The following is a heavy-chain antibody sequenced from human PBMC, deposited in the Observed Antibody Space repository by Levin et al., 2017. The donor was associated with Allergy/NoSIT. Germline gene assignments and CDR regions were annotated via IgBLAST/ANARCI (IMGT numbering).Heavy chain of an antibody. Sequence: GESLKISCKGSGYSFTSYWIGWVRQMPGKGLEWMGIIYPGDSDTRYSPSFQGQVTISADKSISTAYLQWSSLKASDTAMYYCARLRITDDSSGYYSFFVDYWGQGTLVT. CDR3: ARLRITDDSSGYYSFFVDY. CDR2: IYPGDSDT. V-gene: IGHV5-51*01. CDR1: GYSFTSYW. D-gene: IGHD3-22*01. J-gene: IGHJ4*02.